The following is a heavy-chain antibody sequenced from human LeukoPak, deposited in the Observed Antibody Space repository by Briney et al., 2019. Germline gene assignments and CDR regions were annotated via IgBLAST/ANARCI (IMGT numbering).Heavy chain of an antibody. CDR1: GGSISSYY. CDR3: ARDSPYCSGGSCYQDY. J-gene: IGHJ4*02. V-gene: IGHV4-59*12. Sequence: PSETLSLTCTVSGGSISSYYWSWIRQPPGKGLEWIGYIYYSGSTNYNPSLKSRLTMSVDTSKNQFSLKLSSVTAADTAVYYCARDSPYCSGGSCYQDYWGQGTLVTVSS. CDR2: IYYSGST. D-gene: IGHD2-15*01.